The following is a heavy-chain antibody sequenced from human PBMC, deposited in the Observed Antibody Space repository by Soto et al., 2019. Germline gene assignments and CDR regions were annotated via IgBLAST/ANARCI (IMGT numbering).Heavy chain of an antibody. J-gene: IGHJ5*02. CDR2: ISSSSSYI. CDR3: ARDAGPSIAARPDWFDP. Sequence: GGSLRLSCAASGFTFSSYSMNWVRQAPGKGLEWVSSISSSSSYIYYADSVKGRFTISRDNAKNSLYLQMNSLRAEDTAVYYCARDAGPSIAARPDWFDPWGQGTLVTVSS. CDR1: GFTFSSYS. V-gene: IGHV3-21*01. D-gene: IGHD6-6*01.